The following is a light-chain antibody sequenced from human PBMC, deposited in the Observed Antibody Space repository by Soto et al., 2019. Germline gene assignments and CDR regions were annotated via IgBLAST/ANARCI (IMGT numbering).Light chain of an antibody. CDR2: LNSDGSH. J-gene: IGLJ3*02. CDR3: QTWGTGIWV. Sequence: QLLLTQSPSASASLGASVKLNCTLSSGHRNYAIAWHQQQPEKGPRYLMKLNSDGSHSKGDGIPDRFSGSSSGAEPYLNISSLQSEDQADYYCQTWGTGIWVFGEGTKVTVL. V-gene: IGLV4-69*01. CDR1: SGHRNYA.